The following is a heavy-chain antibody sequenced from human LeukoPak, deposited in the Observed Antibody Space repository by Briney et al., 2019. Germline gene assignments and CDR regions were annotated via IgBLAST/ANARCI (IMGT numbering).Heavy chain of an antibody. Sequence: PSETLSLTCTVSGGSISSSSYYWGWIRQPPGKGLKWIGSIYYSGSTYYNPSLKSRVTISVDTSKNQFSLKLSSVTAADTAVYYCARARHFWSGYYFSTFDYWGQGTLVTVSS. CDR1: GGSISSSSYY. CDR3: ARARHFWSGYYFSTFDY. J-gene: IGHJ4*02. CDR2: IYYSGST. V-gene: IGHV4-39*07. D-gene: IGHD3-3*01.